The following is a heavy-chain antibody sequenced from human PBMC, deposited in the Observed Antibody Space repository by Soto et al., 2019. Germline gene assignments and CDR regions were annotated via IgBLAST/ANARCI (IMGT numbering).Heavy chain of an antibody. V-gene: IGHV4-61*01. CDR3: ARTLSYDSISPFDY. D-gene: IGHD3-22*01. Sequence: SETLSLTCTVSGGSVSSGSYYWSWIRQPPGKGLEWIGYIYYSGSTNYNPSLKSRVTISVDTSKNQFSLKLSSVTAADTAVYYCARTLSYDSISPFDYWGQGTLVTVSS. CDR1: GGSVSSGSYY. CDR2: IYYSGST. J-gene: IGHJ4*02.